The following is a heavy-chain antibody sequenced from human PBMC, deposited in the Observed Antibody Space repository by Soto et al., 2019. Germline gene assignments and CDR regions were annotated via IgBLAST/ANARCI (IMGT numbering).Heavy chain of an antibody. CDR2: INPNSGGT. J-gene: IGHJ3*01. V-gene: IGHV1-2*02. CDR3: ARGRGVVIPAGTPDAFDV. CDR1: GYTFSGFY. D-gene: IGHD6-13*01. Sequence: GSVNVSCKTSGYTFSGFYMHWVRQAPGQGLEWMGWINPNSGGTKSAEKFQGRVTMTRDTSISTAYMELSRLRSDDTAMYYCARGRGVVIPAGTPDAFDVWGQGTMVTVSS.